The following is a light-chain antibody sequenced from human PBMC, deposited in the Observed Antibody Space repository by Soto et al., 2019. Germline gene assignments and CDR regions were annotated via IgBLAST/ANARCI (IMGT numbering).Light chain of an antibody. J-gene: IGKJ5*01. Sequence: EIVFTQSPVTLSLSPGERATLSCRASQSVSSYLAWYQQKPGQAPRLLIYDASNRATGIPARFSGGGSGTDFTLTIDNLXPEDFAIYYCQQRYNWPPITFGQGTRLEIK. CDR3: QQRYNWPPIT. CDR2: DAS. V-gene: IGKV3-11*01. CDR1: QSVSSY.